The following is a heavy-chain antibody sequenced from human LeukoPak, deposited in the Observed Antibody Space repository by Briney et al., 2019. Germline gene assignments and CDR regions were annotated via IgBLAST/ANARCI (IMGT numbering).Heavy chain of an antibody. J-gene: IGHJ4*02. CDR1: GGSFSGYY. V-gene: IGHV4-34*01. Sequence: SETLSLTCAVYGGSFSGYYRSWIRQPPGKGLEWIGEINHSGSTNYNPSLKSRVTISVDTSKNQFSLKLSSVTAADTAVYYCARGRRYYYDSSGYYYYYWGQGTLVTVSS. D-gene: IGHD3-22*01. CDR2: INHSGST. CDR3: ARGRRYYYDSSGYYYYY.